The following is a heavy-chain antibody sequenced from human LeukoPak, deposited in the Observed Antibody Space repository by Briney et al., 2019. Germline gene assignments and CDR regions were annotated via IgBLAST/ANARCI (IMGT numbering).Heavy chain of an antibody. D-gene: IGHD6-13*01. Sequence: PGRSLRLSCAASGFTFSSYGMHWVRQAPGKGLEWVAVIWYDGSNKYYADSVKGRFTISRDNSKNTPYLQMNSLRAEDTAVYYCASSWYRNYFDYWGQGTLVTVSS. V-gene: IGHV3-33*01. CDR2: IWYDGSNK. CDR3: ASSWYRNYFDY. J-gene: IGHJ4*02. CDR1: GFTFSSYG.